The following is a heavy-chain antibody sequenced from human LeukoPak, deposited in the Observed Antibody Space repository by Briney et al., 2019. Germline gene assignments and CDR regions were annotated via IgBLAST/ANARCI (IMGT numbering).Heavy chain of an antibody. Sequence: SVKVSCKASGGTSISYAISWVRQAPGQGLEWMGGIIPIFGTANYAQKFQGRVTMTADESTSTAYLELSSLRSEDTAVYYCARNYCSSTSCPGPDYYYYMDVWGKGTTVTVSS. V-gene: IGHV1-69*13. J-gene: IGHJ6*03. CDR1: GGTSISYA. D-gene: IGHD2-2*01. CDR2: IIPIFGTA. CDR3: ARNYCSSTSCPGPDYYYYMDV.